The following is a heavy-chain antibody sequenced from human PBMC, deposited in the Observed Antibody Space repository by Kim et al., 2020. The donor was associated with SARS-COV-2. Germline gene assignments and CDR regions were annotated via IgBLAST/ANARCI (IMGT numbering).Heavy chain of an antibody. CDR3: AGDIAVASPWAWYFDL. Sequence: SVKVSCKASGGTFSSYAISWVRQAPGQGLEWMGGIIPIFGTANYAQKFQGRVTITADESTSTAYMELSSLRSEDTAVYYFAGDIAVASPWAWYFDLWGRGTLVTVSS. D-gene: IGHD6-19*01. V-gene: IGHV1-69*13. CDR2: IIPIFGTA. J-gene: IGHJ2*01. CDR1: GGTFSSYA.